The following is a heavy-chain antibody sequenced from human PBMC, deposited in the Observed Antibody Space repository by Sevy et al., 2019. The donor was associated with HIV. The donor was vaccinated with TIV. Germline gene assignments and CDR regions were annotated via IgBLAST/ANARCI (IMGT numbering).Heavy chain of an antibody. CDR2: IYYSGST. V-gene: IGHV4-59*01. J-gene: IGHJ4*02. CDR1: GGSFSAFS. CDR3: ARDPYSSSFFHFFDY. D-gene: IGHD6-6*01. Sequence: SETLSLTCAVSGGSFSAFSWNWIRQPPGKGLEWIGYIYYSGSTNYNPSLKSRVTISVDTSKNQFSLKLSSVTAADTAVYYCARDPYSSSFFHFFDYWGQGTLVTVSS.